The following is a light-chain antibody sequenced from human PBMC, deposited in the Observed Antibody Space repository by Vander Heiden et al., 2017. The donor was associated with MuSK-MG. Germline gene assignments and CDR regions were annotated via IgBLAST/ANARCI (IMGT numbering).Light chain of an antibody. V-gene: IGKV1-33*01. Sequence: TQMTHSPCSLSACLGHRVTMTSQPTQHISNYLNWYQHKPGKAPKLLIYDGSNLEIGGNSKFRGSGDGTDFNFTINSGTPEDARSYYCQQENNLHPSITFGGGTKVDIK. CDR2: DGS. CDR1: QHISNY. CDR3: QQENNLHPSIT. J-gene: IGKJ4*01.